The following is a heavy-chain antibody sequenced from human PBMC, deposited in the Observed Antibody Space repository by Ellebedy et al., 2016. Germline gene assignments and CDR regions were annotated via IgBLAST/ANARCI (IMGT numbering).Heavy chain of an antibody. Sequence: SVKVSCXASGGTFSSYAISWVRQAPGQGLEWMGGIIPIFGTANYAQKFQGRVTMTRNTSISTAYMELSSLRSEDTAVYYCARGGIAAAGTNSDWGQGTLVTVSS. CDR2: IIPIFGTA. V-gene: IGHV1-69*05. D-gene: IGHD6-13*01. CDR3: ARGGIAAAGTNSD. CDR1: GGTFSSYA. J-gene: IGHJ4*02.